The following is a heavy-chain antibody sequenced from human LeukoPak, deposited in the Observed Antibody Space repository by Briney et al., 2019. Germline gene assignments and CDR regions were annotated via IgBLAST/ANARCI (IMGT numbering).Heavy chain of an antibody. CDR2: MNPSGST. D-gene: IGHD3-22*01. CDR1: GGSFSGYY. CDR3: ARGRQDVTMIVVVMTAVSYYLDV. V-gene: IGHV4-34*01. J-gene: IGHJ6*03. Sequence: KSSETLSLTCAVYGGSFSGYYWTWIRQTPEKGLEWIGEMNPSGSTNYNPSLKSRVTISVDTSKNQFSLELSSVTAAGTAVYYCARGRQDVTMIVVVMTAVSYYLDVWGKGTTVTVS.